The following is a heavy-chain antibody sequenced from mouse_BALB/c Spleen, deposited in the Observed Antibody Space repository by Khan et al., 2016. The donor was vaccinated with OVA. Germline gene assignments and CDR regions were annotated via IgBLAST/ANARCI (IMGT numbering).Heavy chain of an antibody. J-gene: IGHJ3*01. CDR2: ISSGDST. CDR1: GFTFSNYA. Sequence: EVELVESGGGLVKPGGSLKLSCAASGFTFSNYAMSWVRQSPEKRLEWVASISSGDSTYYPDSVMGRFTISRDNARNILYLQMSSLRSEDTAMYYCARDYWFAYWSQGTLVTVSA. CDR3: ARDYWFAY. V-gene: IGHV5-6-5*01.